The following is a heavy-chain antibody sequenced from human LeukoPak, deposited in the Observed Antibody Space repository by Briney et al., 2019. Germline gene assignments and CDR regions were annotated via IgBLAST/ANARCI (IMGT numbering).Heavy chain of an antibody. CDR3: ARGYSGTYRFGY. V-gene: IGHV3-74*01. Sequence: GRSLRLSCVASGFTFSTYEMNWVRQAPGKGLVWVSRINSGSSTTYADSVKGRFTISRDNAKNTLYLEMSSLRAEDTAVYYCARGYSGTYRFGYWGQGTLVTVSS. CDR2: INSGSST. J-gene: IGHJ4*02. D-gene: IGHD1-26*01. CDR1: GFTFSTYE.